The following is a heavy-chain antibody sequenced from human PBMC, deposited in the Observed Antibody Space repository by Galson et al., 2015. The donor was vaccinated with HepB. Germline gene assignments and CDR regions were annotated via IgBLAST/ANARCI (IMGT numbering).Heavy chain of an antibody. CDR1: GFTFSSYS. D-gene: IGHD2-8*01. V-gene: IGHV3-48*02. Sequence: SLRLSCAASGFTFSSYSMNWVRQAPGKGLEWVSYISSSSSTIYYADSVKGRFTISRDNAKNSLYLQMNSLRDEDTAVYYCARDEGYEGQWGTDYYYGMDVWGQGTTVTVSS. CDR3: ARDEGYEGQWGTDYYYGMDV. CDR2: ISSSSSTI. J-gene: IGHJ6*02.